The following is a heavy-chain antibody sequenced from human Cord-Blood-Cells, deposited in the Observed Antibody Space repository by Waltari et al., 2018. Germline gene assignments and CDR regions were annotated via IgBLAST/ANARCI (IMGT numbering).Heavy chain of an antibody. V-gene: IGHV1-8*03. D-gene: IGHD3-9*01. CDR1: GYTFTSYD. J-gene: IGHJ4*02. CDR3: ARSPYDILTGYYRFFDY. CDR2: MNPNSGNT. Sequence: QVQLVQSGAEVKKPGASVKVSCKASGYTFTSYDINWVRQANGQGLEWMGWMNPNSGNTGYAQKFQGRVTITRNTSISTAYMELSRLRSEDTAVYYCARSPYDILTGYYRFFDYWGQGTLVTVSS.